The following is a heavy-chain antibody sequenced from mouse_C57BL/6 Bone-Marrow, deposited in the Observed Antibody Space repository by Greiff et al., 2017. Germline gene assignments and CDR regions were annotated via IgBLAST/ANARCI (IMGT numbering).Heavy chain of an antibody. V-gene: IGHV1-50*01. Sequence: QVQLQQSGAELVKPGASVKLSCTASGYTFTSYWMQWVKQRPGQGLEWIGEIDPAGGYTNYNEKFKGKATFTVDTSSSTAYMQLSSLTSEDSAVXYWARKGVLPLPSLDYGAQGTTLTVSS. J-gene: IGHJ2*01. CDR3: ARKGVLPLPSLDY. CDR2: IDPAGGYT. D-gene: IGHD2-12*01. CDR1: GYTFTSYW.